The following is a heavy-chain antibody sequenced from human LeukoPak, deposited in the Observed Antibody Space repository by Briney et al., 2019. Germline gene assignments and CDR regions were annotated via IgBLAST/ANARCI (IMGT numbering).Heavy chain of an antibody. CDR1: GFTFDDYG. V-gene: IGHV3-20*04. CDR3: ARDLTVTYYDFWSGHGGYFDY. D-gene: IGHD3-3*01. J-gene: IGHJ4*02. CDR2: INWNGGST. Sequence: GGSLRLSCAASGFTFDDYGMSWVRQAPGKGLEWVSGINWNGGSTGYADSVKGRFTISRDNAKNSLYPQMNSLRAEDTALYYCARDLTVTYYDFWSGHGGYFDYWGQGTLVTVSS.